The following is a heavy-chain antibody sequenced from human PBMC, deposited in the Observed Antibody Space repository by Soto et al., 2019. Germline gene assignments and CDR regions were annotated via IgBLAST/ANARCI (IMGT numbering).Heavy chain of an antibody. D-gene: IGHD6-13*01. V-gene: IGHV3-30*14. CDR2: ISYDGSNK. Sequence: GGSLRLSCAASGFTFSSYAMHWVRQAPGKGLEWVAVISYDGSNKYYADSVKGRFTISRDNSKNTLYLQMDSLRVEDMALYYCARRGYGSRWPNVYMDVWGKGTTVTVSS. CDR3: ARRGYGSRWPNVYMDV. J-gene: IGHJ6*03. CDR1: GFTFSSYA.